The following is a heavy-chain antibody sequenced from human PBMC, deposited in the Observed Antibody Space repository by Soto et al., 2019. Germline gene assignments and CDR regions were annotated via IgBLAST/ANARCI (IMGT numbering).Heavy chain of an antibody. Sequence: QVLLQESGPGLVKPSETLSLTCSVSGGSVNTGYYYWTWSRQPPGKGLEWIGYMYYSGRTNHIPTLKSQVTISVDTSKNQVSLRLNSVTAADTAVYYCASTGTKYCYYAMVVWGQGTTVTVSS. CDR3: ASTGTKYCYYAMVV. V-gene: IGHV4-61*01. D-gene: IGHD1-1*01. CDR2: MYYSGRT. CDR1: GGSVNTGYYY. J-gene: IGHJ6*02.